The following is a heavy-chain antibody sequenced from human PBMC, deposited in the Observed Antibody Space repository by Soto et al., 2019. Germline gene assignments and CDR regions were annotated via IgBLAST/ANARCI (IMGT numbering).Heavy chain of an antibody. CDR2: ISGRGDVI. CDR1: GFTFRSYA. J-gene: IGHJ4*02. Sequence: GGSLRLSCAASGFTFRSYAMAWVRQAPGKGLEWVAGISGRGDVIYYADSVKGRFTISRNNSQNTLYLQMNSLRDEDTAVYFCEKWGKDFWSAFSYWGQGTLVTVSS. CDR3: EKWGKDFWSAFSY. V-gene: IGHV3-23*01. D-gene: IGHD3-3*01.